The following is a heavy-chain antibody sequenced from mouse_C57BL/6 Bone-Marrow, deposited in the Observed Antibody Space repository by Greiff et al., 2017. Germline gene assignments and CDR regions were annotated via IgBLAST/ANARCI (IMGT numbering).Heavy chain of an antibody. Sequence: VQLQQSGAELVRPGASVKLSCTASGFNIKDDYMHWVKQRPEQGLEWIGWIDPENGDTEYASKFQGKATIPAATSSNTAYLQLSSLTSEDTAVYYCTRGDDGYWGQGTTLTVSS. CDR1: GFNIKDDY. D-gene: IGHD2-3*01. CDR2: IDPENGDT. CDR3: TRGDDGY. V-gene: IGHV14-4*01. J-gene: IGHJ2*01.